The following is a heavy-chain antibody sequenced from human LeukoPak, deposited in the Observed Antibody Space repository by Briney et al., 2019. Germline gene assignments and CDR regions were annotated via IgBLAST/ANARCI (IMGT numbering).Heavy chain of an antibody. Sequence: GGSLRLSCAASGFTFSSYAMSWVHQAPGKGLEWVSSISGSGSTTYDADSVKARSTISRDNSKNTLDLQMNSLRADDTAVYYCAKNRGSAGWSDYWGQGTLVTVSS. V-gene: IGHV3-23*01. CDR1: GFTFSSYA. CDR3: AKNRGSAGWSDY. CDR2: ISGSGSTT. D-gene: IGHD6-19*01. J-gene: IGHJ4*02.